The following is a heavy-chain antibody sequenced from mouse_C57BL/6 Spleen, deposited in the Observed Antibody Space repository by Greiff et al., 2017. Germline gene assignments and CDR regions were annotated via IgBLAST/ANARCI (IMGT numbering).Heavy chain of an antibody. J-gene: IGHJ1*03. V-gene: IGHV1-22*01. D-gene: IGHD1-1*01. CDR2: INPNNGGT. CDR3: ARDFVGGSTKPYWYFEV. Sequence: EVQLQESGPELVKPGASVKMSCKASGYTFTDYNMHWVKQSHGKSLEWIGYINPNNGGTSYNQKFKGKATLTVNKSSSTAYMELRSLTSEDSAVYDCARDFVGGSTKPYWYFEVWGTGTTVTVSS. CDR1: GYTFTDYN.